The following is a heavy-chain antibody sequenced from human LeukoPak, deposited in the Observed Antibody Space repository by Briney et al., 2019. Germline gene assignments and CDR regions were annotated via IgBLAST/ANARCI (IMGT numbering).Heavy chain of an antibody. CDR3: AREMTTVSYYYMDV. Sequence: SETLSLTCTVSGGSFSSGDYYWSWIRQPPGKGLEWIGYIYYSGSTYYNPSLKSRVTISVDTSKNQSSLKLSSVTAADTAVYYCAREMTTVSYYYMDVWGKGTTVTVSS. D-gene: IGHD4-17*01. V-gene: IGHV4-30-4*08. CDR2: IYYSGST. J-gene: IGHJ6*03. CDR1: GGSFSSGDYY.